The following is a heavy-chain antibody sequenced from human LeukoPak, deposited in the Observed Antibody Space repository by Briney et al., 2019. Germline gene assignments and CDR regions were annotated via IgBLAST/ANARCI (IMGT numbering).Heavy chain of an antibody. V-gene: IGHV1-18*01. J-gene: IGHJ5*02. CDR1: GYSFTNYG. CDR2: ISAYNGYT. CDR3: ARGDDHYDSSGYYYTRFDP. D-gene: IGHD3-22*01. Sequence: GASVKVSCKASGYSFTNYGISWVRQAPGQGLEWMGWISAYNGYTHFAQKFQGRVTMTTDTSTSTAYMELRSLRSDDTAVYYCARGDDHYDSSGYYYTRFDPWGQGTLVTVSS.